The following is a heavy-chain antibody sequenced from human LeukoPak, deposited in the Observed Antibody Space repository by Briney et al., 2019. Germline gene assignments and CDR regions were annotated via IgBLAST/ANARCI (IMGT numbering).Heavy chain of an antibody. D-gene: IGHD3-10*01. Sequence: GGSLRLSCAASGFTFSSQAMSWARQAPGKGLEWVSAIIGRGGSTYYADSVKGRFTISRDNSKNTLYLQMNNLRGEDTAVYYCACGGSGSPFDYWGQGTLVTVSS. J-gene: IGHJ4*02. CDR3: ACGGSGSPFDY. CDR2: IIGRGGST. V-gene: IGHV3-23*01. CDR1: GFTFSSQA.